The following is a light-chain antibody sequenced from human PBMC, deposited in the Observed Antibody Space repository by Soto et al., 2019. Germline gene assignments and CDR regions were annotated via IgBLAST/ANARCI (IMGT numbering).Light chain of an antibody. CDR3: SSYTSSSTWV. J-gene: IGLJ3*02. CDR1: XXDVGGYNY. V-gene: IGLV2-14*01. Sequence: QSALTQPASVSASPGQSITITXXXXXXDVGGYNYVSWHQQYPGKAPKLMIYEVSNRPSGVSNRFSGSKSGNTASLTISGLQAEDEADNYCSSYTSSSTWVFGGGTKLTVL. CDR2: EVS.